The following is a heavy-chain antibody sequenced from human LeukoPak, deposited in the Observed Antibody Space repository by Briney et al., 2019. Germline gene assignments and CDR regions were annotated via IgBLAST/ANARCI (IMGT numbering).Heavy chain of an antibody. CDR1: GFTFTNYA. CDR2: IYSGDGS. J-gene: IGHJ4*02. D-gene: IGHD3-10*01. V-gene: IGHV3-53*01. Sequence: GGSLRLSCAASGFTFTNYAMSWVRQAPGKGLEWVSVIYSGDGSYYADSVKGRFTLSRDNSKNTLYLQMNSLRAEDTAVYYCARDERGPAYWGQGTLVTVSS. CDR3: ARDERGPAY.